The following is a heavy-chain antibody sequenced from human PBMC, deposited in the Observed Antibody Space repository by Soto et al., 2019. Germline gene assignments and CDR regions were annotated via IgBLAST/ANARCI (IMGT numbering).Heavy chain of an antibody. CDR3: VRQSSYGSGSYYDY. CDR1: GDSISAISHY. D-gene: IGHD3-10*01. Sequence: PSETLSLTCTVPGDSISAISHYWGWIRQPPGKGLEWFGSIYYSGRTYYNPPLKSRVTTSVDTTKNQFSLKLTSVTAAATAVYYCVRQSSYGSGSYYDYWGQGTLVTVSS. CDR2: IYYSGRT. J-gene: IGHJ4*02. V-gene: IGHV4-39*01.